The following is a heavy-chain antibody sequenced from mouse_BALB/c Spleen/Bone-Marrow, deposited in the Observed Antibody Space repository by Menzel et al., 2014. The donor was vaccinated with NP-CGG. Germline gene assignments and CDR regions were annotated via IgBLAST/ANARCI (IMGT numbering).Heavy chain of an antibody. J-gene: IGHJ4*01. V-gene: IGHV1-7*01. CDR1: GYTFTTYW. CDR3: ARSTGAMDH. Sequence: QVQLQQSGAELAKPGASVKMSRKASGYTFTTYWMHRVKQRPGQGLEWIGFINPTTGYTECNQNFKGKASLTADKSSSIAYMQLSSLTSEDSAVYYCARSTGAMDHWGQGTSVTVSS. D-gene: IGHD3-2*01. CDR2: INPTTGYT.